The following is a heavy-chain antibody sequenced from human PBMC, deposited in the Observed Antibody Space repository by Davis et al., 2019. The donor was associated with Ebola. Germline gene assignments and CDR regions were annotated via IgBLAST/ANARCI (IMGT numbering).Heavy chain of an antibody. CDR1: GYIFTDWL. D-gene: IGHD3-10*01. Sequence: ASVKVSCKASGYIFTDWLMHWVRQAPGQGLEWSGLINPSIGNTSLAQKFQGRVSLTRDTSTSTVYMDLSSLKSEDTAIYYCASGEFVDFWGQGTLVTVSS. CDR3: ASGEFVDF. J-gene: IGHJ4*02. CDR2: INPSIGNT. V-gene: IGHV1-46*01.